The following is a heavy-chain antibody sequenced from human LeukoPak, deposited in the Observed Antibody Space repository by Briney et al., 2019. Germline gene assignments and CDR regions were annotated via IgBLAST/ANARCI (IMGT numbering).Heavy chain of an antibody. J-gene: IGHJ6*03. V-gene: IGHV4-61*02. CDR1: GGSISSGSYY. Sequence: SETLSLTCTVSGGSISSGSYYWGWIRQPAGKGLEWIGRIYTSGSTNYNPSLKSRVTTSVDTSKNQFSLKLSSVTAADTAVYYCARVGIVVVPAAMRPGGYYYYYMDVWGKGTTVTVSS. D-gene: IGHD2-2*01. CDR2: IYTSGST. CDR3: ARVGIVVVPAAMRPGGYYYYYMDV.